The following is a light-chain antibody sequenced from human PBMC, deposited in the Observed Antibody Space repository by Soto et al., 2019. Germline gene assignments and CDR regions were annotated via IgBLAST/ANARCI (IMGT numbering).Light chain of an antibody. Sequence: EIGMKQSPATLSVYPGERATLSCRASQSVSSNLAWYQQKPGQAPRLLIYGAPTRATGIPARFSGSGSGTEFTLTISILQSEDFAVYYCQQFNNWPPWTSGQGT. CDR2: GAP. CDR1: QSVSSN. J-gene: IGKJ1*01. V-gene: IGKV3-15*01. CDR3: QQFNNWPPWT.